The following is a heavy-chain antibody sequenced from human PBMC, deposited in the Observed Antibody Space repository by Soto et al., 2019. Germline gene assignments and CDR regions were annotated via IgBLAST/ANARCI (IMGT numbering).Heavy chain of an antibody. Sequence: SEALSLTCSVYGWSFSDYYWSWIRQPPGKGLEWIGEINHSGSTNYNPSLKSRVTISVHTSKNQFSLKLSSVTAADTAVYYCARARKGSGSDYYYHYGMDVWGKGTKVTVSS. V-gene: IGHV4-34*01. J-gene: IGHJ6*04. CDR2: INHSGST. CDR3: ARARKGSGSDYYYHYGMDV. D-gene: IGHD3-3*01. CDR1: GWSFSDYY.